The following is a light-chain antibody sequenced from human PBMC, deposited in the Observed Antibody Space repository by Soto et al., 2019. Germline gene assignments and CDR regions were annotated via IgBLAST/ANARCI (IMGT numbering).Light chain of an antibody. J-gene: IGLJ1*01. CDR1: NSDVGGHNY. V-gene: IGLV2-14*01. CDR2: EVS. CDR3: FSYTSSGTYV. Sequence: QSALTQPASVSGSPGQSITISCTGTNSDVGGHNYVSWYQQHPGKAPKLMIYEVSNRPSGVSNRFSGSKSGNTASLTISGLQAEDETDYYCFSYTSSGTYVFGTGTKVTVL.